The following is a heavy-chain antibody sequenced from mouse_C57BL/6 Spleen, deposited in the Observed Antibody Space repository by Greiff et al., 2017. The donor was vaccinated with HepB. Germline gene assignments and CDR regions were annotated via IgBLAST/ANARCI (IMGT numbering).Heavy chain of an antibody. D-gene: IGHD4-1*01. CDR1: GFNIKDYY. Sequence: VQLQQSGAELVRPGASVKLSCTASGFNIKDYYMHWVKQRPEQGLEWIGRIDPEDGDTEYAPKFQGKATMTADTSSNTAYLQLSSLTSEDTAVYYCTPELTGYYFDYWGQGTTLTVSS. CDR2: IDPEDGDT. V-gene: IGHV14-1*01. J-gene: IGHJ2*01. CDR3: TPELTGYYFDY.